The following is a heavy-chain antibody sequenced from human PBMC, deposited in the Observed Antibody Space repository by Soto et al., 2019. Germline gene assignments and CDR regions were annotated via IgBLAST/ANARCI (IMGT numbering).Heavy chain of an antibody. CDR2: ISSSGSTI. CDR3: ARDGTSEGIDY. CDR1: GFTFSSYG. Sequence: EVQLVESGGGLVQPGGSLGLSCAASGFTFSSYGMSWVRQAPGKGLEWASYISSSGSTIYYADSVKGRFTISRDSAKNSLYLQMNSLRAEDTAVYYCARDGTSEGIDYWGQGTLVTVSS. V-gene: IGHV3-48*03. J-gene: IGHJ4*02. D-gene: IGHD2-2*01.